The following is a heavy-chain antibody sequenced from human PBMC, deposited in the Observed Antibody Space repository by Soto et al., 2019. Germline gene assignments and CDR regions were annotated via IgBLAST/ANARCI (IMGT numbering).Heavy chain of an antibody. D-gene: IGHD4-17*01. CDR2: IYYSGST. J-gene: IGHJ4*02. CDR1: GGSISSGGYY. V-gene: IGHV4-31*03. Sequence: QVQLQESGPGLVKPSQTLSLTCTVSGGSISSGGYYWSWIRQHPGKGLEWIGYIYYSGSTYYNPSLKSRVTISVDTSKNQFSLKRSSVTAADTAVYYCARGLGDYVFFDYWGQGTLVTVSS. CDR3: ARGLGDYVFFDY.